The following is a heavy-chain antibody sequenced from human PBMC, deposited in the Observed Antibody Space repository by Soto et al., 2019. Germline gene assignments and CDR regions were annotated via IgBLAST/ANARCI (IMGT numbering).Heavy chain of an antibody. J-gene: IGHJ4*02. V-gene: IGHV4-59*01. Sequence: QVQLQESGPGLVKPSETLSLTCTVSGGSISSYYWSWIRQPPGKGLEWIRYIYYSGSTNYNPSLKSRVTISVDTSKNQFSLKLSSVTAADTAVYYCARAEGGCSGGSCYSGYFDYWGQGTLVTVSS. CDR2: IYYSGST. D-gene: IGHD2-15*01. CDR3: ARAEGGCSGGSCYSGYFDY. CDR1: GGSISSYY.